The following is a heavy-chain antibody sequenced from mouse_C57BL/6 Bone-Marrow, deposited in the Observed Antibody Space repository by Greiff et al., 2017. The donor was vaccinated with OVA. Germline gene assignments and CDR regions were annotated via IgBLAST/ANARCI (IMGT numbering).Heavy chain of an antibody. D-gene: IGHD1-1*01. Sequence: DVHLVESGGDLVKPGGSLQLSCAASGFTFSSYGMSWVRQTPAKRLEWVATISSGGSYTYYPDSVKGRFTISRDNAKNTLYLQMSSLKSEDTAMYYCARHYYGSSYRYVEVWGTGTTVTVSS. CDR3: ARHYYGSSYRYVEV. CDR1: GFTFSSYG. CDR2: ISSGGSYT. J-gene: IGHJ1*03. V-gene: IGHV5-6*01.